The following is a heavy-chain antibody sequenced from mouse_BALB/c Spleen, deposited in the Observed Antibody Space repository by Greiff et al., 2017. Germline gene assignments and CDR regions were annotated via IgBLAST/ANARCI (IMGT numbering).Heavy chain of an antibody. V-gene: IGHV5-6-5*01. J-gene: IGHJ2*01. D-gene: IGHD1-1*01. Sequence: EVKLMESGGGLVKPGGSLKLSCAASGFTFSSYAMSWVRQTPEKRLEWVASISSGGSTYYPDSVKGRFTISRDNARNILYLQMSSLRSEDTAMYYCATSTVVAGDYWGQGTTLTVSS. CDR2: ISSGGST. CDR1: GFTFSSYA. CDR3: ATSTVVAGDY.